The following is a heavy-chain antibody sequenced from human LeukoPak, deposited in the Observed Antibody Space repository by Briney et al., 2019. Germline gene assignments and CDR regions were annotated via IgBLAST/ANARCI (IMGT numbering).Heavy chain of an antibody. J-gene: IGHJ3*02. CDR2: MQYDGSVE. CDR1: GFTLSNYG. V-gene: IGHV3-30*02. Sequence: GGSLRLSCVVSGFTLSNYGIHWVRQAPGKGLEWVTFMQYDGSVEFYADSVKGRFTISRDNAKNSLYLQMNSLRVEDTALYYCARVRSVGGNPHAFNIWGQGTMVTVSS. CDR3: ARVRSVGGNPHAFNI. D-gene: IGHD4-23*01.